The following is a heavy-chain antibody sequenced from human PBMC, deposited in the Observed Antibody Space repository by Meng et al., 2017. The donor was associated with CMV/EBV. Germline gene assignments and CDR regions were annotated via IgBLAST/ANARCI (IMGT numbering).Heavy chain of an antibody. D-gene: IGHD3-3*01. CDR3: ARGYDFWSGPTRTYYYYGMDV. Sequence: SVKVSCKASGCTFSSYAISWVRQAPGQGLEWMGGINPIFGTANYAQKFQGRVTITTDESTSTAYMELSSLRSEDTAVYYCARGYDFWSGPTRTYYYYGMDVWGQGTTVTVSS. CDR2: INPIFGTA. V-gene: IGHV1-69*05. CDR1: GCTFSSYA. J-gene: IGHJ6*02.